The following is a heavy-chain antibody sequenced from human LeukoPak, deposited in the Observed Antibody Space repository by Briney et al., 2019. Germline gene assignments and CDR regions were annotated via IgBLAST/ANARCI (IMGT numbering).Heavy chain of an antibody. V-gene: IGHV7-4-1*02. J-gene: IGHJ3*02. CDR3: AREILRFDI. CDR1: GYTFTNYA. CDR2: INTHSGNP. Sequence: ASVKVSCKASGYTFTNYAMNWVRQAPGQGLEWMGWINTHSGNPTYAQGFSGRFVFSLDSSVSTAYLQISNLMPEDTAKYYCAREILRFDIWGQGTMVTVSS.